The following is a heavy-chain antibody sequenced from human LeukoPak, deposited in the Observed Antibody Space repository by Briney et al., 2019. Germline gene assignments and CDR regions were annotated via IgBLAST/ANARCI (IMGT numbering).Heavy chain of an antibody. J-gene: IGHJ4*02. Sequence: GESLKISCKGSGYSFTSYWIGWVRQMPGKGLEWMGIIYPGDSDTRYSPTFQGQVTISADKSISTAYLQWSSLKASDTAMYYCARHRGGSGSYYNVFVYWGQGTLVTVSS. CDR3: ARHRGGSGSYYNVFVY. CDR1: GYSFTSYW. CDR2: IYPGDSDT. V-gene: IGHV5-51*01. D-gene: IGHD3-10*01.